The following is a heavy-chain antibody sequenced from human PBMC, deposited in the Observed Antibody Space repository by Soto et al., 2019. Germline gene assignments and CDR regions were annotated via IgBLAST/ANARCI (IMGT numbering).Heavy chain of an antibody. V-gene: IGHV4-31*03. J-gene: IGHJ6*02. Sequence: SETLSLTCSVSSGSMNNGGYYWSWIRQLPGKGLEWIGYIYSNGDTYYNPSLKSRVAISVDTSKNQFSLNLTSVTAADTAVYYCARRGGSSSRYYYYALDVWGQGTTVTVSS. CDR2: IYSNGDT. D-gene: IGHD6-6*01. CDR3: ARRGGSSSRYYYYALDV. CDR1: SGSMNNGGYY.